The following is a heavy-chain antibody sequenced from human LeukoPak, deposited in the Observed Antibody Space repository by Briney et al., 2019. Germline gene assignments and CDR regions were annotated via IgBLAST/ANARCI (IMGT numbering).Heavy chain of an antibody. CDR3: ARHATSISYEHY. CDR2: FYAGDSDT. CDR1: GYSFTSYW. D-gene: IGHD6-13*01. J-gene: IGHJ4*02. V-gene: IGHV5-51*01. Sequence: GESLKISWKGSGYSFTSYWLAWVRQMPGKGLEWMGSFYAGDSDTRYSPSFQGQVTISADKSISTAYLQWSSLKASDTAMYYCARHATSISYEHYWGQGTLVTVSS.